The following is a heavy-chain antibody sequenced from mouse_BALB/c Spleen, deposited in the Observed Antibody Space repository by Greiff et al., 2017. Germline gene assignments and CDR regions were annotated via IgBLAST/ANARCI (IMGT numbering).Heavy chain of an antibody. J-gene: IGHJ4*01. D-gene: IGHD1-1*01. CDR2: IDPENGNT. CDR1: GFNIKDYY. CDR3: ARRTTVHYAMDY. V-gene: IGHV14-1*02. Sequence: EVKLVESGAELVRPGALVKLSCKASGFNIKDYYMHWVKQRPEQGLEWIGWIDPENGNTIYDPKFQGKASITADTSSNTAYLQLSSLTSEDTAVYYCARRTTVHYAMDYWGQGTSVTVSS.